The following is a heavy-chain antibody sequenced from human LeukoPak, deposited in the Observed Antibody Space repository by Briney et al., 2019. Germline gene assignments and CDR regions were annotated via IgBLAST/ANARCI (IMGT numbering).Heavy chain of an antibody. Sequence: PSETLSLTCTVSGGSISSGSYYWSWIRQPAGKGLEWIGRIYTSGSTNYNPSLKSRVTISVDTSKNQFSLKLSSVTAADTAVYYCARWAGVVRGFDYWGQGTLVTVSS. V-gene: IGHV4-61*02. J-gene: IGHJ4*02. CDR2: IYTSGST. D-gene: IGHD2-2*01. CDR1: GGSISSGSYY. CDR3: ARWAGVVRGFDY.